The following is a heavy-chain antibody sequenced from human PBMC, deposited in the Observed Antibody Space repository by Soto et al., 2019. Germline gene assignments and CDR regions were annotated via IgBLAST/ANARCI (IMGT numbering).Heavy chain of an antibody. Sequence: PSETLSLTCTVSGGSVSSGSYYWSWIRQPPGKGLEWIGYIYYSGSTNYNPSLKSRVTISVDTSKNQFSLKLSSVTAADTAVYYCARAPKWEPQPLNWFDPWGQGTLVTVSS. CDR3: ARAPKWEPQPLNWFDP. J-gene: IGHJ5*02. CDR2: IYYSGST. V-gene: IGHV4-61*01. D-gene: IGHD1-26*01. CDR1: GGSVSSGSYY.